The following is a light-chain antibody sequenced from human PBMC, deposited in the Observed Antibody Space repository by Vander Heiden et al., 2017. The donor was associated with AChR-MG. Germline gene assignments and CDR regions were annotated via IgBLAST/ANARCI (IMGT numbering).Light chain of an antibody. CDR3: QQRSNPFT. V-gene: IGKV3-11*01. CDR2: DAS. Sequence: IVLPQSPPPLSLSPGESAPLSWRASQSGSSYVGWYQQKPGQAPRLLIYDASNRATDIPARFSGSGSGTDFTLTISSLEPEDVAVYYCQQRSNPFTFGGGTKVEIK. J-gene: IGKJ4*01. CDR1: QSGSSY.